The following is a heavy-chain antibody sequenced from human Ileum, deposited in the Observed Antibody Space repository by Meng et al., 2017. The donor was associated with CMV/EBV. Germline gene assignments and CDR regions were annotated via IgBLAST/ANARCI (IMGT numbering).Heavy chain of an antibody. CDR2: MNPNSGNT. CDR3: ARAQFKIRFLEWKKSGDAFDI. Sequence: ASVKVSCKASGYTFTSYDINWVRQATGQGLEWMGWMNPNSGNTGYAQKFQGRVTITRNTSISTAYMELSSLRSEDTAVYYCARAQFKIRFLEWKKSGDAFDIWGQGTMVTVSS. CDR1: GYTFTSYD. D-gene: IGHD3-3*01. V-gene: IGHV1-8*03. J-gene: IGHJ3*02.